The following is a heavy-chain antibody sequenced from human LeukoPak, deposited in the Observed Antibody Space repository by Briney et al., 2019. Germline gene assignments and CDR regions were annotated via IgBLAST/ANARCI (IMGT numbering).Heavy chain of an antibody. J-gene: IGHJ4*02. CDR1: GFTFSSYG. V-gene: IGHV3-23*01. D-gene: IGHD6-6*01. CDR3: AKEPLEYSSSSRGFDY. CDR2: IVPSGGTT. Sequence: GTLRLSCAASGFTFSSYGMNWVRQAPGKGLEWVSGIVPSGGTTYYADPVKGRFTVSRDNSKNTLYLQMNSLRADDTAVYYCAKEPLEYSSSSRGFDYWGQGTLVTVSS.